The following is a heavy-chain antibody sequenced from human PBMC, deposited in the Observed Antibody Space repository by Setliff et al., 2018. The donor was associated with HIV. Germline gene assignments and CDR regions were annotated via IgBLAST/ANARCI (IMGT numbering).Heavy chain of an antibody. V-gene: IGHV4-4*07. CDR2: IYTSGST. CDR1: GGSISSYY. CDR3: AREDASGNHAFDF. Sequence: SETLSLTCTVSGGSISSYYWSWIRQPAGKGLEWIGRIYTSGSTNYNPSLKSRVTMSVDTSKNQFSLELRSVTVADTAVYFCAREDASGNHAFDFWGQGKMVTVSS. D-gene: IGHD2-2*01. J-gene: IGHJ3*01.